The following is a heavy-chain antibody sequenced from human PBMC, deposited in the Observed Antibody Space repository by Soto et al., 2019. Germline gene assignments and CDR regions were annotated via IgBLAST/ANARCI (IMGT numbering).Heavy chain of an antibody. Sequence: QVQLVQSGAEVKKPGASVKVSCTASGYTFTSYYMHWVRQAPGQGLEWMGIINPSGGSTSYAQKFQGRVTMTRYTSTSTVYMELSSLRSEDTAVYYCARDLSIAARSTSHYYYGMDVWGQGTTVTVSS. CDR2: INPSGGST. CDR3: ARDLSIAARSTSHYYYGMDV. D-gene: IGHD6-6*01. J-gene: IGHJ6*02. V-gene: IGHV1-46*01. CDR1: GYTFTSYY.